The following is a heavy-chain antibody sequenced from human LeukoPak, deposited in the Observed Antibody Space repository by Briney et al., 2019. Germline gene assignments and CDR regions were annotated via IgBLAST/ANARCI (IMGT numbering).Heavy chain of an antibody. V-gene: IGHV4-34*01. CDR1: GGSFSGYY. CDR2: INHSGST. Sequence: SETLSLTRAVYGGSFSGYYWSWIRQPPGKGLEWIGEINHSGSTNYNPSLKSRVTISVDTSKNQFSLKLSSVTAADTAVYYCAILLPAAAYYYYYYMDVWGKGTTVTVSS. D-gene: IGHD2-2*01. CDR3: AILLPAAAYYYYYYMDV. J-gene: IGHJ6*03.